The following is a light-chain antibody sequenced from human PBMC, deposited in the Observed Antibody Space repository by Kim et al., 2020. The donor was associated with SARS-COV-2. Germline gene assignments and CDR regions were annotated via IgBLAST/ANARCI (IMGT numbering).Light chain of an antibody. CDR3: GTWDSSLRGAV. V-gene: IGLV1-51*01. Sequence: QSALTQPPSVSAAPGQKVTISCSGSNSNIGNNYVSWYQQLPGTAPKLLIYDNDKRPSGIPDRFSGSKSDTSATLGITGLQTGDEADYYCGTWDSSLRGAVFGGGTQLTVL. CDR1: NSNIGNNY. CDR2: DND. J-gene: IGLJ7*01.